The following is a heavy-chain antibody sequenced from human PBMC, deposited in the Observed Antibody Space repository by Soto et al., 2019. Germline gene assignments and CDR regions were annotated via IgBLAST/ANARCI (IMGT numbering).Heavy chain of an antibody. V-gene: IGHV6-1*01. CDR2: TYFRSKWYS. D-gene: IGHD5-12*01. Sequence: SQTLSLPCVISGDSVASNTASWNWIRQSPSRGLEWLGRTYFRSKWYSDYAVSVKSRIIINPDTSNNQFSLQLNSVTPEDTAVYFCAKGDNLGPKTGYAFDPWGQGIMVTVSS. J-gene: IGHJ5*02. CDR1: GDSVASNTAS. CDR3: AKGDNLGPKTGYAFDP.